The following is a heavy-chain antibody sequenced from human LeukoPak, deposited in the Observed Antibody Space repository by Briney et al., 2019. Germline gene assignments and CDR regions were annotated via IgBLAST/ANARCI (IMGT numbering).Heavy chain of an antibody. Sequence: ASVKVSCKASGYTFTSYRMHWVRQAPGQGLEWMGIINPGGGSTGYAQKFQGRVTMTRDTSTSTFYMDLSSLRSKDTAVYYCARRTDGYNYFDYWGQGTLVTVSS. D-gene: IGHD5-24*01. V-gene: IGHV1-46*01. CDR2: INPGGGST. J-gene: IGHJ4*02. CDR3: ARRTDGYNYFDY. CDR1: GYTFTSYR.